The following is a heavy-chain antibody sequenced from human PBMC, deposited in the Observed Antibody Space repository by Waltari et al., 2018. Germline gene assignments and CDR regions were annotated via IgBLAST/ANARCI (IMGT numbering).Heavy chain of an antibody. Sequence: QVQLQESGPGLVKPSGTLSLTCALSGGSISRSNWWSWVRQPPGKGLGWIGEIYHSGSTNYNPSLKSRVTISVDKSKNQFSLKLSSVTAADTAVYYCASNYDYSSFYWYFDLWGRGTLVTVSS. J-gene: IGHJ2*01. D-gene: IGHD4-4*01. CDR2: IYHSGST. CDR3: ASNYDYSSFYWYFDL. V-gene: IGHV4-4*02. CDR1: GGSISRSNW.